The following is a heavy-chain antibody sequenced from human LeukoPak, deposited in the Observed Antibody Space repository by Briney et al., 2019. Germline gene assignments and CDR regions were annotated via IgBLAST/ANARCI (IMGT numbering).Heavy chain of an antibody. J-gene: IGHJ4*02. V-gene: IGHV4-34*01. CDR1: GGSFSGYY. D-gene: IGHD1-26*01. Sequence: SETLSLTCAVYGGSFSGYYWSWIRQPPGKGLEWIGEINHSGSTNYNPSLKSRVTISVDKSKNQFSLKLSSVTAADTAVYYCARFGGIVGATSVRWGQGTLVTVSS. CDR2: INHSGST. CDR3: ARFGGIVGATSVR.